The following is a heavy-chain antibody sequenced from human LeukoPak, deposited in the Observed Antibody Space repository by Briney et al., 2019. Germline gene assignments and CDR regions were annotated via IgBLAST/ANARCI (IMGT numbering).Heavy chain of an antibody. CDR1: GLTFSSFW. D-gene: IGHD3-9*01. CDR3: ATDNRYFDPNIYYYNGMDV. V-gene: IGHV3-7*01. J-gene: IGHJ6*02. CDR2: IKQDGSEK. Sequence: PGGSLRLSCVASGLTFSSFWMSWVRQAPGKGLEWVANIKQDGSEKHYVDSVKGRFTISRDNAKNSLYLQMNSLRAEDTAVYYCATDNRYFDPNIYYYNGMDVWGQGTTVTVS.